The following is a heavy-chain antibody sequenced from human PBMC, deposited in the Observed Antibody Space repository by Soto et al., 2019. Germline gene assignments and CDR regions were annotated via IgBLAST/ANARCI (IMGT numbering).Heavy chain of an antibody. Sequence: GESLKISCQASGYSFTTYWIAWVRQKPGKGLEWMGITHPGESETRYSPSFQGQVTISFDRSTSTAYLQWNSLKASDTAIYYCARHENYYYAYYGMDVWGQGTTVTVSS. V-gene: IGHV5-51*01. CDR3: ARHENYYYAYYGMDV. CDR2: THPGESET. CDR1: GYSFTTYW. J-gene: IGHJ6*02.